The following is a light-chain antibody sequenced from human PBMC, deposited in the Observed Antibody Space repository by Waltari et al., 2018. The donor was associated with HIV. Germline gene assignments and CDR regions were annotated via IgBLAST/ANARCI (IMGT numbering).Light chain of an antibody. Sequence: QSALTQPASVSESPGQSITISCTGTGSDIGNYNLVSWYQQYPGRAPKLIIYEVNKRPSVVSSRFSGSKSGNTASLTVSGLQAEDEADYYCSSYAGSSTLWVFGGGTQLTVL. J-gene: IGLJ3*02. V-gene: IGLV2-23*02. CDR3: SSYAGSSTLWV. CDR1: GSDIGNYNL. CDR2: EVN.